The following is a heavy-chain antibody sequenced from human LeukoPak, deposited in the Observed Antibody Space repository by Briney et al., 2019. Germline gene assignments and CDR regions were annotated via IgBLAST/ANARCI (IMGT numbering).Heavy chain of an antibody. Sequence: PSQTLSLTCAVSGGSISSGGYSWSWIRQPPGKGLEWIGYIYHSGSTYYNPSLKSRVTISVDRSKNQFSLKLSSVTAADTAVYYCARGATVVNDAFDIWGQGTMVTVSS. J-gene: IGHJ3*02. CDR2: IYHSGST. CDR3: ARGATVVNDAFDI. V-gene: IGHV4-30-2*01. D-gene: IGHD4-17*01. CDR1: GGSISSGGYS.